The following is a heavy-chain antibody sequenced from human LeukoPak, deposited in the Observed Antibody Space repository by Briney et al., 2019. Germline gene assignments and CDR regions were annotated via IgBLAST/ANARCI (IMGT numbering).Heavy chain of an antibody. CDR3: ARDSPKIVGATRGFDY. V-gene: IGHV4-30-2*01. J-gene: IGHJ4*02. CDR2: IYHSGST. D-gene: IGHD1-26*01. CDR1: GGSISSGGYY. Sequence: SETLSLTCTVSGGSISSGGYYWSWIRQPPGKGLEWIGYIYHSGSTYYNPSLKSRVTISVDRSKNQFSLKLSSVTAADTAVYYCARDSPKIVGATRGFDYWGQGTLVTVSS.